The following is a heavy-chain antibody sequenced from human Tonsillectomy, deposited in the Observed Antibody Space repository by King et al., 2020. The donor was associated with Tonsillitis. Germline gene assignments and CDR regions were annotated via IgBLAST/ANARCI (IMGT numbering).Heavy chain of an antibody. D-gene: IGHD6-19*01. V-gene: IGHV3-30*02. Sequence: VQLVESGGGVVQPGGSLRLSCAASGFTFSSYGMHWVRQAPGKGLEWVTFIRYDGSNKYYVESVKGRFTISRDNSKNTLYLQMNSLRAEDTAVYYCAKKIQWLDYYCGMDVWGQGTTVTVSS. J-gene: IGHJ6*02. CDR2: IRYDGSNK. CDR3: AKKIQWLDYYCGMDV. CDR1: GFTFSSYG.